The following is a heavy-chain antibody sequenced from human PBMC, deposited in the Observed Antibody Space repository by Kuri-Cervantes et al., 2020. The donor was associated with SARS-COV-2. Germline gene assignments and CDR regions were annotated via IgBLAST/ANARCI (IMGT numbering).Heavy chain of an antibody. V-gene: IGHV3-7*01. Sequence: GESLKISCAASGFTFSSYWMSWVRQAPGKGLEWVANIKQDGSEKYYVDSVKGRLTISRDNAKNSLYLQMNSLRAEDTAVYYCARDYPLRWPFWNYYYYMDVWGKGTTVTVSS. CDR1: GFTFSSYW. J-gene: IGHJ6*03. CDR3: ARDYPLRWPFWNYYYYMDV. D-gene: IGHD4-23*01. CDR2: IKQDGSEK.